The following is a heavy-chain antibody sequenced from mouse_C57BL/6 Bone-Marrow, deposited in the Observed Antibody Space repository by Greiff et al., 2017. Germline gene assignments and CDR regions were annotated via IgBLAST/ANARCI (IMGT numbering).Heavy chain of an antibody. Sequence: QVQLQQSGPELVKPGASVKISCKASGYAFSSSWMNWVKQRPGKGLEWIGRIYPGDGDTNYNGKFKGKATLTADKSSSTAYMQLSSLTSEDSEIYFCARANCTTVVATKAMDYWGQGTSVTFSS. V-gene: IGHV1-82*01. J-gene: IGHJ4*01. CDR3: ARANCTTVVATKAMDY. CDR1: GYAFSSSW. CDR2: IYPGDGDT. D-gene: IGHD1-1*01.